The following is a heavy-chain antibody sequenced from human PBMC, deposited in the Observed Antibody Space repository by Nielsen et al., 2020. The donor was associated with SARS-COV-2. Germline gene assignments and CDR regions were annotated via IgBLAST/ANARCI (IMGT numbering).Heavy chain of an antibody. CDR1: GGTFSSYA. J-gene: IGHJ6*02. Sequence: SVKVSCKASGGTFSSYAISWVRQAPGQGLEWMGGIIPMFGTVNYAQKFQGRVTITADESTSTAYMELNSLRSEDTAVYYCARGHYCGGDCYSVSDVWGQGTTVTVSS. D-gene: IGHD2-21*02. V-gene: IGHV1-69*13. CDR2: IIPMFGTV. CDR3: ARGHYCGGDCYSVSDV.